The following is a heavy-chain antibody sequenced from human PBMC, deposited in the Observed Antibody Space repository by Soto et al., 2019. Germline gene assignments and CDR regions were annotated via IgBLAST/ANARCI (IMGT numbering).Heavy chain of an antibody. CDR2: IYYSGST. CDR3: ARGYRGYDLGFLWFDP. J-gene: IGHJ5*02. CDR1: GGSISSGGYY. V-gene: IGHV4-31*03. D-gene: IGHD5-12*01. Sequence: QVQLQESGPGLVKPSQTLSLTCTVSGGSISSGGYYWSWIRQHPGKGLEWIGYIYYSGSTYYNPSLKSRVTIPVDTSKTQFSLKLSSVTAADTAVYYCARGYRGYDLGFLWFDPWGQGTLVTVSS.